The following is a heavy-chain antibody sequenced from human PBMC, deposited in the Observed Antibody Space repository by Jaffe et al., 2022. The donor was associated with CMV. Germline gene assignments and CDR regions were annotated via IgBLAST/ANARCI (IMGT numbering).Heavy chain of an antibody. D-gene: IGHD2-2*01. CDR2: IRSKAYGGTT. CDR1: GFTFGDYA. Sequence: EVQLVESGGGLVQPGRSLRLSCTASGFTFGDYAMSWVRQAPGKGLEWVGFIRSKAYGGTTEYAASVKGRFTISRDDSKSIAYLQMNSLKTEDTAVYYCTRGSSTRTHYWGQGTLVTVSS. J-gene: IGHJ4*02. V-gene: IGHV3-49*04. CDR3: TRGSSTRTHY.